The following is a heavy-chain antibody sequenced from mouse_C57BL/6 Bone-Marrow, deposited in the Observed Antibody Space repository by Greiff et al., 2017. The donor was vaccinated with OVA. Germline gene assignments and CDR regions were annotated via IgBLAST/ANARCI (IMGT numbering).Heavy chain of an antibody. CDR1: GYTFTRYW. Sequence: QVQLKQPGAELVKPGASVKMFCKASGYTFTRYWITWVKQRPGQGLEWIGDIYPGSGSTNYNEKFKSKATLTVDTSSSTAYMQLSSLTSEDSAVYYCARSVLGLAMDYWGQGTSVTVSS. CDR2: IYPGSGST. D-gene: IGHD4-1*01. J-gene: IGHJ4*01. CDR3: ARSVLGLAMDY. V-gene: IGHV1-55*01.